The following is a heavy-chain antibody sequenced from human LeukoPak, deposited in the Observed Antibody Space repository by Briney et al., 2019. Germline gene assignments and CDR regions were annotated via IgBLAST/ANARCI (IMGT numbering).Heavy chain of an antibody. CDR1: GGSISSYY. V-gene: IGHV4-59*01. D-gene: IGHD6-13*01. CDR3: AREGAAAGTLIDY. Sequence: PSETLSLTCTVSGGSISSYYWSWIRQPPGKGLEWIGYIYYSGSTNYNPSLKSRVTISVDTSKNQFSLKLSSVTAADTAVYYCAREGAAAGTLIDYRGQGTLVTVSS. J-gene: IGHJ4*02. CDR2: IYYSGST.